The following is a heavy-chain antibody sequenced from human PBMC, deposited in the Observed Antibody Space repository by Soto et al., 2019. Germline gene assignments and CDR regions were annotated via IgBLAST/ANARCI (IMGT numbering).Heavy chain of an antibody. J-gene: IGHJ4*02. CDR2: INHSGSA. D-gene: IGHD1-26*01. V-gene: IGHV4-59*12. CDR1: GGSIRSYY. Sequence: SETLSLTCTVSGGSIRSYYWSWIRQPPGKGLEWIGYINHSGSANYNPSLKSRVTISVHTSSSQFSLELSSVTAADTAVYYCARGLISGSHYSGGWYYFDSWGQGTQVTVSS. CDR3: ARGLISGSHYSGGWYYFDS.